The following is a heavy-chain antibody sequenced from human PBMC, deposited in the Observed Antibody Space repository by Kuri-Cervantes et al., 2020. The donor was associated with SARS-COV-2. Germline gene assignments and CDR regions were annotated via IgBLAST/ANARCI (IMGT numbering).Heavy chain of an antibody. Sequence: ASVKVSCKASGYTFTGYYMHWVRQAPRQGLEWMGWINPNSGGTNYAQKFQGRVTMTRDTSISTAYMELSSLRSEDTAVYYCARGLGDPSSGYFDYWGQGTLVTVSS. CDR2: INPNSGGT. CDR3: ARGLGDPSSGYFDY. V-gene: IGHV1-2*02. CDR1: GYTFTGYY. D-gene: IGHD3-16*01. J-gene: IGHJ4*02.